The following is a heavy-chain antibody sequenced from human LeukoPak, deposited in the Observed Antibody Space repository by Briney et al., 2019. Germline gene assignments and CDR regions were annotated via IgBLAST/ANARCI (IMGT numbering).Heavy chain of an antibody. CDR3: ARDATTELGTVYMDV. CDR2: ISTSGSSI. D-gene: IGHD4-17*01. V-gene: IGHV3-48*03. Sequence: GGSLRLSCAAPGFTFSTYEINSVRQAPGKGLELLSHISTSGSSIHYADSVKGRFTISRDNAKNSLYLQMNSLRVEDTAVYYCARDATTELGTVYMDVWGKGTTVTISS. CDR1: GFTFSTYE. J-gene: IGHJ6*03.